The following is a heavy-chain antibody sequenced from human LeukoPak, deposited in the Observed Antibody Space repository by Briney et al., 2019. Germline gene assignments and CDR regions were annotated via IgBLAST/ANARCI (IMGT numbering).Heavy chain of an antibody. V-gene: IGHV4-39*07. J-gene: IGHJ4*02. Sequence: SETLSLTCTVSGGSISSSSYYWGWIRQPPGKGLEWIGSIYYSGSTYYNPSLKSRVTISVDTSKNQFSLRLNSVTAADTAVFYCATCSNDFWSGQHFFDFWGQGILVAVSS. CDR3: ATCSNDFWSGQHFFDF. CDR1: GGSISSSSYY. D-gene: IGHD3-3*01. CDR2: IYYSGST.